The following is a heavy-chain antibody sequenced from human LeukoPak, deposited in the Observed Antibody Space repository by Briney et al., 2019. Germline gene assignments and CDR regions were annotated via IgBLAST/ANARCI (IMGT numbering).Heavy chain of an antibody. CDR3: ARPSSSGRLDPYYYYYMDV. CDR2: IKQDGTEK. Sequence: GESLRLSCAASGFSFTTYWMSWVRQAPGKGLEWVAYIKQDGTEKYYVDSVKGRFTISRDNAKNSLYLQMNSLRVEDTAVYYCARPSSSGRLDPYYYYYMDVWGKGTTVIVSS. V-gene: IGHV3-7*01. CDR1: GFSFTTYW. J-gene: IGHJ6*03. D-gene: IGHD6-19*01.